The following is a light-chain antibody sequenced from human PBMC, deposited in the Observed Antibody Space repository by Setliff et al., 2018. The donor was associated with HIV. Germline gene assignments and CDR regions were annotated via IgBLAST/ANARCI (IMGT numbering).Light chain of an antibody. Sequence: QSALAQPPSASGSPGQSVTLSCTGTSSDVGGYNFVSWYQHHPGNAPKLMIYDVSKRPSGVPDRFSGSKSGNTASLTVSGLQAEDEADYYCSSYAGSSFYVFGTGTKV. CDR1: SSDVGGYNF. J-gene: IGLJ1*01. CDR2: DVS. CDR3: SSYAGSSFYV. V-gene: IGLV2-8*01.